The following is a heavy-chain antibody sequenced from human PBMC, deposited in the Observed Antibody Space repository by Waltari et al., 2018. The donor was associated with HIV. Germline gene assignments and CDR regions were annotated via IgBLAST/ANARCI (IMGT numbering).Heavy chain of an antibody. V-gene: IGHV3-7*01. Sequence: EVQLVESGGGLVQPGGSLRLSCAGSGFTFSGFWMTWVRQTPGKGLDWVANIKGDGSEKYYVDSVKCRFTISRDNAKNLLYLEMNSLRVEDTAVYYCAADLYGVYFDYWGQGTLVTVSS. CDR2: IKGDGSEK. CDR1: GFTFSGFW. CDR3: AADLYGVYFDY. D-gene: IGHD3-16*01. J-gene: IGHJ4*02.